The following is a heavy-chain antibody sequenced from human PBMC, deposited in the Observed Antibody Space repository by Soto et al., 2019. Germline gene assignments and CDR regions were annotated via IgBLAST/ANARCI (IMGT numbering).Heavy chain of an antibody. CDR1: GYTFTDYY. CDR2: INPNSGGT. V-gene: IGHV1-2*02. CDR3: ARKLELRGCYYYYDMDV. Sequence: ASVKVSCKASGYTFTDYYMHWVRQAPGQGLEWMGWINPNSGGTNYAQKFQGRVTMTRDTSISTAYMELSRLRSDDTAVYYCARKLELRGCYYYYDMDVWGQGTTVTVSS. D-gene: IGHD1-7*01. J-gene: IGHJ6*02.